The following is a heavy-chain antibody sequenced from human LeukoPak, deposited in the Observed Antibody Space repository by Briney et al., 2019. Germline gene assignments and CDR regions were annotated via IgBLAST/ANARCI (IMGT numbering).Heavy chain of an antibody. D-gene: IGHD3-3*01. CDR2: IYYSGGT. CDR3: ARDDYDFWSGLYDMDV. J-gene: IGHJ6*03. V-gene: IGHV4-59*01. Sequence: SETLSLTCTVSGGSISSYYWSWIRQPPGKGLDWIGYIYYSGGTNYNPSLKSRVTISVDTSKNQFSLKLSSVTAADTAVYYCARDDYDFWSGLYDMDVWGKGTTVTVSS. CDR1: GGSISSYY.